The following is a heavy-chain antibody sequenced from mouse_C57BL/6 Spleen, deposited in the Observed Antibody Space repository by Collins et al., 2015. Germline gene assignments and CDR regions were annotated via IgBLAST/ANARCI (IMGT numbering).Heavy chain of an antibody. Sequence: QVQLQQPGTELVKPGASVKLSCKASGYTFASYWMHWVKQRPGQGLEWIGNINPSNGGTNYNEKFKSKATLTVDKSSSTAYMQLSSLTSEDSAVYYCARAPGVTTVFAYWGQGTLVTVSA. CDR2: INPSNGGT. D-gene: IGHD2-2*01. V-gene: IGHV1-53*01. J-gene: IGHJ3*01. CDR3: ARAPGVTTVFAY. CDR1: GYTFASYW.